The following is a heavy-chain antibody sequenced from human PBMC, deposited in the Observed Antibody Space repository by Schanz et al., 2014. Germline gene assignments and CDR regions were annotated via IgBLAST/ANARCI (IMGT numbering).Heavy chain of an antibody. CDR1: GFTFSSYA. J-gene: IGHJ4*02. CDR3: ARVHHYDPSGWGYFDY. D-gene: IGHD3-22*01. CDR2: ITRSGGGT. Sequence: EVQLVESGGYLVQPGGSLRLSCSASGFTFSSYAMHWVRLASGKGLEYVSAITRSGGGTYYSDSVKGRFTISRDNAKKTLSLQMISLRAEDTAVYYCARVHHYDPSGWGYFDYWGQGALVTVSS. V-gene: IGHV3-64D*06.